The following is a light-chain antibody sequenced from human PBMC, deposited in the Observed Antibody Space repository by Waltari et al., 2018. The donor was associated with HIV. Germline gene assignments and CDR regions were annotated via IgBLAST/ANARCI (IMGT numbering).Light chain of an antibody. V-gene: IGLV7-43*01. Sequence: QTVVTQEPSLTVSPGGTITPTCSSATGPVGNGHYVNWFQQKPGQPPRPRIYSSTRRHPLTPERFSASLVGDRAALTLSNVGPEDQADYYCMLFFRTSYLFGGGTKVTVL. CDR3: MLFFRTSYL. CDR2: SST. CDR1: TGPVGNGHY. J-gene: IGLJ2*01.